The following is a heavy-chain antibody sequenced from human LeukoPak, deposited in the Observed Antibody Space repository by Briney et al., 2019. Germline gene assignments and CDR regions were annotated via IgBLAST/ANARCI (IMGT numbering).Heavy chain of an antibody. CDR2: ISSSGSTI. CDR3: ARELYDSSGYYHC. Sequence: GGSLRLSCAASGFTFSSYEMNWVRQAPGKGLEWVSYISSSGSTIYYADSVKGRFTISRDNAKNSLYLQMNSLRAEDTAVYYCARELYDSSGYYHCWGQGTLVTVSS. CDR1: GFTFSSYE. J-gene: IGHJ4*02. V-gene: IGHV3-48*03. D-gene: IGHD3-22*01.